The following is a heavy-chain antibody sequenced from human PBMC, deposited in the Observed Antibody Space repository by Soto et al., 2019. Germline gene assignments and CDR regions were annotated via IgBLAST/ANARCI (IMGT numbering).Heavy chain of an antibody. CDR3: ATSYCISTSCPPYYGMDV. V-gene: IGHV1-3*05. D-gene: IGHD2-2*01. Sequence: QVQLVQSGAEEKKPGASVKVSCKASGYTFTSYAMHWVRQAPGQRLEWMGWINAGNGNTKYSQKFQGRVTITRDTAASPAYTELRSVRSEDTAVYYCATSYCISTSCPPYYGMDVWGQGTTVTVSS. CDR1: GYTFTSYA. CDR2: INAGNGNT. J-gene: IGHJ6*02.